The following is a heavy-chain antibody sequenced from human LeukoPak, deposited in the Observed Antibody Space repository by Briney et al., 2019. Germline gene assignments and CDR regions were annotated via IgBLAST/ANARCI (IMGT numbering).Heavy chain of an antibody. V-gene: IGHV3-21*01. CDR3: ARDHKEWLPIMVV. J-gene: IGHJ6*02. D-gene: IGHD3-3*01. CDR2: ISSSSSYI. Sequence: PGGSLRLSCAASGFTFSSYSMNWVRQAPGKGLEWVSSISSSSSYIYYADSVKGRFTISRDNAKNSPYLQMNSLRAEDTAVYYCARDHKEWLPIMVVWGQGTTVTVSS. CDR1: GFTFSSYS.